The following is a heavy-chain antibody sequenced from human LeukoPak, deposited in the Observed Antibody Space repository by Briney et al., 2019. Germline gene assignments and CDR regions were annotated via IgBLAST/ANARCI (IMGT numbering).Heavy chain of an antibody. D-gene: IGHD3-3*01. Sequence: KPGGSLRLSCAASGFTFSSYSMNWVRQAPGKGLEWVSSISSSSSYIYYADSVKGRFTISRDNAKNSLYLQMNSLRTEDTAVYYCARSTSGYYFSSSDYWSQGTLVTVSS. CDR1: GFTFSSYS. CDR3: ARSTSGYYFSSSDY. V-gene: IGHV3-21*01. J-gene: IGHJ4*02. CDR2: ISSSSSYI.